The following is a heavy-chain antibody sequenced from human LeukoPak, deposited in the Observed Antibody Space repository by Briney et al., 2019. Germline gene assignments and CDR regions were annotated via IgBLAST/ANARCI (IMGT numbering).Heavy chain of an antibody. V-gene: IGHV4-59*06. D-gene: IGHD2/OR15-2a*01. CDR1: GGSISSYY. Sequence: SETLSLTCTVSGGSISSYYWSWIRQPPGKGLEWIASIFYSGTIYNNPSLKSRTFISVDTSKNQFSLRLTSVTAADTAVYFCATLDNSFDHWGQGTLVTVSS. J-gene: IGHJ5*02. CDR3: ATLDNSFDH. CDR2: IFYSGTI.